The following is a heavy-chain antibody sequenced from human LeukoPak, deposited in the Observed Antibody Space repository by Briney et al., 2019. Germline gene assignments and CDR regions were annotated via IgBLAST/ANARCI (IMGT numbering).Heavy chain of an antibody. Sequence: GGSLRLSCAASGFTFSAYAMTWVRQAPGKGLEWVSNLSGSGGSTFYADSVKGRFTISRDNSKNTMYLQMNSLRTEDTAVYYCAKESGRYCSSSTCFALQHWGQGTLVTVSS. CDR3: AKESGRYCSSSTCFALQH. V-gene: IGHV3-23*01. CDR2: LSGSGGST. D-gene: IGHD2-2*01. CDR1: GFTFSAYA. J-gene: IGHJ1*01.